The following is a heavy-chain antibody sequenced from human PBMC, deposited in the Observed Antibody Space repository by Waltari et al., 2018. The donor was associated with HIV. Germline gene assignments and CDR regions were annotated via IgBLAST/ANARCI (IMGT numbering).Heavy chain of an antibody. Sequence: QVQLQESGPGFVKPSETLSLICNVSGGSIASSDSFWGWIRQSPEMHLEWVGSALYTTRPDLFTGQFCANSALNSRGALSVDTSKNQVSLRLTSVTAADTGLYYCVGHAAEFRPDFGWILAGVFEPWGLGTQVIVS. V-gene: IGHV4-39*01. CDR2: ALYTTRPDLFTGQF. CDR3: VGHAAEFRPDFGWILAGVFEP. D-gene: IGHD6-19*01. CDR1: GGSIASSDSF. J-gene: IGHJ1*01.